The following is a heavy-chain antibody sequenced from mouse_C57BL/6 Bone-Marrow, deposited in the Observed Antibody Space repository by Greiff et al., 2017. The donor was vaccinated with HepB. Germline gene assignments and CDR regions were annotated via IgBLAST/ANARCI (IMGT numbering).Heavy chain of an antibody. V-gene: IGHV3-6*01. D-gene: IGHD2-3*01. Sequence: EVQLQESGPGLVKPSQSLSLTCSVTGYSITSGYYWNWIRQFPGNTLEWVGYISYDGSNNYNPSLKNRISITRDTSKNQFFLKLNAVTTEDTGTCYCARDGYFYFDYWGQGTTLTVSS. CDR2: ISYDGSN. J-gene: IGHJ2*01. CDR1: GYSITSGYY. CDR3: ARDGYFYFDY.